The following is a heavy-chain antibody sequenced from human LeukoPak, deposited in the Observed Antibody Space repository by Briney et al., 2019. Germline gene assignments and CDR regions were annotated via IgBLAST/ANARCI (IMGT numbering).Heavy chain of an antibody. CDR3: ARVRELLSWFDP. V-gene: IGHV1-18*01. CDR1: GYTFTSYG. D-gene: IGHD1-26*01. Sequence: ASVKVSCKASGYTFTSYGISWVRQAPGQGLEWMGWISAYNGNTNYAQRLQGRVTMTTDTSTSTAYMELRSLRSDDTAVYYCARVRELLSWFDPWGQGTLVTVSS. J-gene: IGHJ5*02. CDR2: ISAYNGNT.